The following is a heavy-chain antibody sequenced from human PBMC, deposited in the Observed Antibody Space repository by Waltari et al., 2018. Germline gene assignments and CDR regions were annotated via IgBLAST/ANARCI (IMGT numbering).Heavy chain of an antibody. CDR2: LFRDVPA. CDR3: AKEEXXXLA. CDR1: XXSLTTSXYF. V-gene: IGHV4-39*07. Sequence: LQESGPXLVRPSETLSLXCSVSXXSLTTSXYFWVWIRQTPGKGMEWIGSLFRDVPAHYTPSLKSRLRISIDTSKNQFSLRLTSLTAADTAMYYCAKEEXXXLAWGQGILVXVSS. J-gene: IGHJ5*02. D-gene: IGHD3-16*01.